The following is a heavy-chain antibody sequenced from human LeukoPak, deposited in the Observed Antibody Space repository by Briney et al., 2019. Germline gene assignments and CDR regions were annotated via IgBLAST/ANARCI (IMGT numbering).Heavy chain of an antibody. J-gene: IGHJ4*02. CDR1: GFTVRREY. CDR3: TTDLGITMIRGVIVD. Sequence: GGSLRLSCAASGFTVRREYMSWVRQAPGKGVEWVGRIKSKGDGETADYAAPLKGRFTMSRDDAKATVYLQINSLITEDTAMYYCTTDLGITMIRGVIVDWGQGTLVTVSS. CDR2: IKSKGDGETA. V-gene: IGHV3-15*01. D-gene: IGHD3-10*01.